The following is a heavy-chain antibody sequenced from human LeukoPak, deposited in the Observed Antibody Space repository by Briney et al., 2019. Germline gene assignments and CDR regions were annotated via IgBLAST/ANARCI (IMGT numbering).Heavy chain of an antibody. J-gene: IGHJ4*02. CDR3: ARERGYSGYVDY. CDR2: IYYSGST. D-gene: IGHD5-12*01. Sequence: PSETLSLTCTVSGGSISSSSYYWGWIRQPPGKGLEWIGSIYYSGSTYYNPSLKSRVTISVDTSKNQFSLKLSSVTAADTAVYYCARERGYSGYVDYWGQGTLVTVSS. V-gene: IGHV4-39*07. CDR1: GGSISSSSYY.